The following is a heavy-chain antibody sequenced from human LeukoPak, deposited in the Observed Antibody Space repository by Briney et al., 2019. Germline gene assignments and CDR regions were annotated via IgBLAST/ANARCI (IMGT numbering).Heavy chain of an antibody. V-gene: IGHV7-4-1*02. Sequence: ASVKVSCKASGYTFTSYAMNWVRQAPGQGLEWMGWINTNTGNPTYAQGFTGRFVFSLASSVRTAYLQISSLKAEDTAVYYCARADKLGIAVAGLDYWGQGTLVTVSS. J-gene: IGHJ4*02. CDR2: INTNTGNP. CDR3: ARADKLGIAVAGLDY. D-gene: IGHD6-19*01. CDR1: GYTFTSYA.